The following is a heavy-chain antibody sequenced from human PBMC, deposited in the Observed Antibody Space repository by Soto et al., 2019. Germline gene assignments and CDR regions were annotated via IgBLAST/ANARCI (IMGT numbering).Heavy chain of an antibody. CDR1: GYTFTIYY. V-gene: IGHV1-8*01. CDR3: ARGKGRAPYYYYYYMDV. CDR2: MNPNSGNT. Sequence: ASLKVSCYASGYTFTIYYINWVRQATGQGLEWMGWMNPNSGNTGYAQKFQGRVTMTRNTSISTAYMELSSLRSEDTAVYYCARGKGRAPYYYYYYMDVWGKGTTVTVSS. J-gene: IGHJ6*03.